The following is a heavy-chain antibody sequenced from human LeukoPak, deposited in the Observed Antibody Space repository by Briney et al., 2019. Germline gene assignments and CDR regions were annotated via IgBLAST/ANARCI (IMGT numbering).Heavy chain of an antibody. D-gene: IGHD3-9*01. V-gene: IGHV4-34*01. CDR1: SGSITNYY. CDR3: ARVPPYYDTWGAFDI. Sequence: PSETLSLTCTVSSGSITNYYWSWIRQPPGKGLEWIGEINHSGSTNYNPSLKSRATISVDTSKNQFSLKLSSVTAADTAVYYCARVPPYYDTWGAFDIWGQGTMVTVSS. J-gene: IGHJ3*02. CDR2: INHSGST.